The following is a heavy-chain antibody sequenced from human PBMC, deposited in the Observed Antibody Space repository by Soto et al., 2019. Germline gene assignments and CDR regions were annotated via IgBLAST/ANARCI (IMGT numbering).Heavy chain of an antibody. V-gene: IGHV1-46*01. D-gene: IGHD2-21*02. CDR2: INPSGGST. Sequence: QVQLVQSGAEVKKPGASVKVSCKASGYTFTSYYMHWVRQAPGQGLEWMGIINPSGGSTSNAQKFQGRVTMTRDTSTSTVYMELSSLRSEDTAVYYCARDNEAYCGGDCHFRFDPWGQGTLVTVSS. CDR3: ARDNEAYCGGDCHFRFDP. J-gene: IGHJ5*02. CDR1: GYTFTSYY.